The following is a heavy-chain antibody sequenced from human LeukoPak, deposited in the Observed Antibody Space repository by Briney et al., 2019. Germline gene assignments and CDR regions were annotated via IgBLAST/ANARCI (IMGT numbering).Heavy chain of an antibody. CDR3: AKDSREGFDY. J-gene: IGHJ4*02. V-gene: IGHV3-23*01. CDR1: GFTFSSYA. Sequence: GGSLRLSCAASGFTFSSYAMSWVRQAPGKGLGWVSGISGSGGGTDYADSVKGRFTISRDNSKNTLYLQMNSLRAEDTAVYYCAKDSREGFDYWGQGTLVTVSS. CDR2: ISGSGGGT. D-gene: IGHD1-26*01.